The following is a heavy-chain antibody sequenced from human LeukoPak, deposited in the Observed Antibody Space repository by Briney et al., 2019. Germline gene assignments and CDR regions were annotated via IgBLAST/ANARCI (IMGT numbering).Heavy chain of an antibody. Sequence: GGSLRLSCAASGFTFSTFAMSWVRQAPGKGLEWVSGIIENGYDKYYADSVKGRFTISRDNSKNTLYLQMNSLRAEDTAVYYCARIFSGGPTGHSFDIWGQGTMVTVSS. V-gene: IGHV3-23*01. CDR2: IIENGYDK. CDR3: ARIFSGGPTGHSFDI. J-gene: IGHJ3*02. CDR1: GFTFSTFA. D-gene: IGHD2-15*01.